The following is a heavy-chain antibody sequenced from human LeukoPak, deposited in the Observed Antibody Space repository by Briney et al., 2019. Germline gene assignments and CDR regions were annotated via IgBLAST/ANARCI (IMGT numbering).Heavy chain of an antibody. V-gene: IGHV1-18*01. Sequence: EASVKVSCKASGYTFTSYGISWVRQAPGQGLEWMGWISAYNGNTNYAQKLQGRVTMTTDTSTSTAYMELRSLRSDDTAVYYCAREIRGATNGLTFDYWGQGTLVTVSS. J-gene: IGHJ4*02. CDR2: ISAYNGNT. D-gene: IGHD1-26*01. CDR1: GYTFTSYG. CDR3: AREIRGATNGLTFDY.